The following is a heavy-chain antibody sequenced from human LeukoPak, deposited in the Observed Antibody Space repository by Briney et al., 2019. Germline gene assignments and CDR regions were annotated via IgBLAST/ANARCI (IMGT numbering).Heavy chain of an antibody. CDR1: GFTLNSYA. Sequence: GGSLRLSCAASGFTLNSYAMNWVRQAPGKGLEWVSYIGSGGGSIYYADSVRGRFTSSRDNAKKSLYLQMNSLRVEDTAVYYCARDDYGGAFDAFDIWGQGAMVTVSS. J-gene: IGHJ3*02. V-gene: IGHV3-48*03. D-gene: IGHD4-17*01. CDR3: ARDDYGGAFDAFDI. CDR2: IGSGGGSI.